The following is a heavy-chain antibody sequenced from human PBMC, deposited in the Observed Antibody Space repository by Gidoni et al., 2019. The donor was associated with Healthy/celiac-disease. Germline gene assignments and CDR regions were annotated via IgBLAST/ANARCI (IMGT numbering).Heavy chain of an antibody. D-gene: IGHD3-22*01. V-gene: IGHV3-9*01. CDR3: AKGPMIVVAAYYFDY. Sequence: EVQLVESGGGLVQPGRSLRLSCAASGCTLDDYAMHWVRQAPGKGLEWCSGISWNSGSIGYADSVKGRFTISRDNAKNSLYLQMNSRRAEDTALYYCAKGPMIVVAAYYFDYWGQGTLVTVSS. CDR1: GCTLDDYA. J-gene: IGHJ4*02. CDR2: ISWNSGSI.